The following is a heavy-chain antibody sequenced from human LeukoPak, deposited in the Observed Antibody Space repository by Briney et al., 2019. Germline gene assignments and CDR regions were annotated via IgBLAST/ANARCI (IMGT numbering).Heavy chain of an antibody. V-gene: IGHV4-39*01. D-gene: IGHD5-12*01. J-gene: IGHJ4*02. CDR1: GGSISSSSYY. Sequence: SETLSLTCTVSGGSISSSSYYWGWIRQPPGKGLEWIGSIFYSGSTYYNPSLKSRVTISVDTSKNQFSLKLSSVTAADTAVYYCASVTRDSGYDYHIDYWGQGTLVTVSS. CDR2: IFYSGST. CDR3: ASVTRDSGYDYHIDY.